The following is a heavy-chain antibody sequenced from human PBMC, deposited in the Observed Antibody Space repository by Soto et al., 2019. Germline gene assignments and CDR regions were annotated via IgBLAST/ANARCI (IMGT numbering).Heavy chain of an antibody. CDR3: AGPSPFDCGGDCYPYGMDV. Sequence: GASVKVSCKASGYTFTGYYMHWVRQAPGQGLEWMGWINPNSGGTNYAQKFQGRVTMTRDTSISTAYMELSRLRSDDTAVYYCAGPSPFDCGGDCYPYGMDVWGQGTTVTVSS. CDR2: INPNSGGT. D-gene: IGHD2-21*02. CDR1: GYTFTGYY. V-gene: IGHV1-2*02. J-gene: IGHJ6*02.